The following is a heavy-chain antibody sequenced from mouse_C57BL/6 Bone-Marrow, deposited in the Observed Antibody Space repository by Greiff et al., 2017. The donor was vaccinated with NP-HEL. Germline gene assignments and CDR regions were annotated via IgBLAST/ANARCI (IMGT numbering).Heavy chain of an antibody. CDR3: ARKQVPSGSSYSFAY. J-gene: IGHJ3*01. CDR2: IWSGGST. D-gene: IGHD1-1*01. V-gene: IGHV2-2*01. CDR1: GFSLTSYG. Sequence: VKLVESGPGLVQPSQCLSITCTVSGFSLTSYGVHWVRQSPGKGLEWLGVIWSGGSTDYNAAFISRLSISKDNSKSQVFFKMNSLQADDTAIYYCARKQVPSGSSYSFAYWGQGTLVTVSA.